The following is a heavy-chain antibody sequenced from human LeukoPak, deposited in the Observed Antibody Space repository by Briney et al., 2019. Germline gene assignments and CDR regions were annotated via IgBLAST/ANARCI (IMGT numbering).Heavy chain of an antibody. D-gene: IGHD2-15*01. CDR3: AKDRLRCCSGGSCYSPVDY. Sequence: GGSLRLSCAASGFTFSSHAMSWVRQAPGKGLEWVSAISGSGGSTYSADSVKGRFTISRDNSKNTLYLQMNSLRADDTAVYYCAKDRLRCCSGGSCYSPVDYWGQGTLVSVSS. V-gene: IGHV3-23*01. J-gene: IGHJ4*02. CDR2: ISGSGGST. CDR1: GFTFSSHA.